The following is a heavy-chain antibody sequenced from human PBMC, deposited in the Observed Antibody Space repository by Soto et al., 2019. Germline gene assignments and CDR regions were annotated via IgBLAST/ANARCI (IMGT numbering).Heavy chain of an antibody. CDR1: GYTFTSYY. J-gene: IGHJ4*02. CDR3: ARGSTTTMIVLVPPDY. V-gene: IGHV1-46*03. D-gene: IGHD3-22*01. CDR2: INPSGGST. Sequence: ASVKVSCKASGYTFTSYYMHWVRQAPGQGLEWMGIINPSGGSTSYAQKFQGRVTMTRDTSTSTVYMELSSLRSEDTAVYYCARGSTTTMIVLVPPDYWGQGTLVTVSS.